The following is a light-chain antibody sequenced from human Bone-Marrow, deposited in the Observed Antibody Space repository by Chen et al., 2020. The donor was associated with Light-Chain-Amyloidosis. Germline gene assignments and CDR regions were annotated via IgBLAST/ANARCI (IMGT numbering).Light chain of an antibody. V-gene: IGLV2-14*01. CDR1: SSDVGGDNH. J-gene: IGLJ1*01. Sequence: QSALPQPASVSGSHGQSITISCTGTSSDVGGDNHVSWYQQHPDKAPKLMIYEVTNRPSWVPDRFSGSKSDNTASLTISGLQTEDEADYFCSSYTITNPLVFGSGTRVTVL. CDR3: SSYTITNPLV. CDR2: EVT.